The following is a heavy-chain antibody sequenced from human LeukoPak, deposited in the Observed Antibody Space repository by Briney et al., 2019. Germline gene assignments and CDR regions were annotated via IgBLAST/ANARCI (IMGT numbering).Heavy chain of an antibody. D-gene: IGHD3-22*01. CDR3: ATTTYYYDSSGYYFLDY. CDR1: GGSIGSYY. CDR2: IDTSGST. V-gene: IGHV4-4*07. Sequence: SEPLSLTCTVSGGSIGSYYWSWIRQPAGRGLEWIGRIDTSGSTNYNPSLKSRVTMSVDTSKNQFSLELSSVTAADTAVYYCATTTYYYDSSGYYFLDYWGQGTLVTVPS. J-gene: IGHJ4*02.